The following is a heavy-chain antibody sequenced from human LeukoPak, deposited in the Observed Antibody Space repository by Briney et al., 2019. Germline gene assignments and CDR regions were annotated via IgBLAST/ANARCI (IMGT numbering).Heavy chain of an antibody. J-gene: IGHJ6*03. V-gene: IGHV4-59*01. D-gene: IGHD3-3*01. Sequence: SETLSLTCTVSGGSISSYYWSWIRQPPGKGLEWIGYIYYSGSTNYNPSLKSRVTIPVDTSKNQFSLKLSSVTAADTAVYYCARTSGAYDFWSGYSESYYYYMDVWGKGTTVTVSS. CDR3: ARTSGAYDFWSGYSESYYYYMDV. CDR1: GGSISSYY. CDR2: IYYSGST.